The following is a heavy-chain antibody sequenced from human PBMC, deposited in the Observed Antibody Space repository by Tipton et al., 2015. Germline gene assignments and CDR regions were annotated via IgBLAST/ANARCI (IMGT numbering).Heavy chain of an antibody. J-gene: IGHJ4*02. CDR3: ARRRTNNSWSY. CDR1: GGSISGYY. CDR2: IYYSGST. V-gene: IGHV4-59*08. D-gene: IGHD6-13*01. Sequence: TLSLTCTVSGGSISGYYWSWIRQPPGKGLEWIGYIYYSGSTYYNPSLKSRITILVDKSKNQFSLRLSSVTAADTAAYYCARRRTNNSWSYWGQGTLVTVSS.